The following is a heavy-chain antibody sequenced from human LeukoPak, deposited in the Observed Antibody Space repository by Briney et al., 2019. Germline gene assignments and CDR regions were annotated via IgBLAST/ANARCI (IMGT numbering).Heavy chain of an antibody. CDR3: ASLQVPAANYYYMDV. CDR2: IYSGGST. J-gene: IGHJ6*03. D-gene: IGHD2-2*01. V-gene: IGHV3-53*01. Sequence: PGGSLRLSCAASGFTVSSNYMSWVRQAPGKGLEWASVIYSGGSTYYADSVKGRFTISRDNSKNTLYLQMNSLRAEDTAVYYCASLQVPAANYYYMDVWGKGTTVTVSS. CDR1: GFTVSSNY.